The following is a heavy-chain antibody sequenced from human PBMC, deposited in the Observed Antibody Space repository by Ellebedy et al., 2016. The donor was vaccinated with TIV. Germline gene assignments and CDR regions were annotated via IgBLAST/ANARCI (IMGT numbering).Heavy chain of an antibody. D-gene: IGHD5-24*01. Sequence: AASVTVSCKVSGYTLIELSMHWVRQAPGKGLEWMGGFDPEDGETIYAQKFQGRVTMTEDTSTDTAYMELSSLRSEDTAVYYCATGDPGFDYWGQGTLVTVSS. V-gene: IGHV1-24*01. CDR1: GYTLIELS. CDR3: ATGDPGFDY. CDR2: FDPEDGET. J-gene: IGHJ4*02.